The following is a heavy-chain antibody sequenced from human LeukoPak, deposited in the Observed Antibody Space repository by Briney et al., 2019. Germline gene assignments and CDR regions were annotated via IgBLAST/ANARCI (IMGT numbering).Heavy chain of an antibody. Sequence: GGSLRLSCAASGFTFNNYAMNWVRQAPGKGLEWVSAISGSGGSTYYADSVKGRFTISRDNSKNTLYLQMNSLRAEDTAVYYCAKPYDYGGYDYWGQGTLVTVSS. J-gene: IGHJ4*02. CDR1: GFTFNNYA. V-gene: IGHV3-23*01. D-gene: IGHD4-17*01. CDR2: ISGSGGST. CDR3: AKPYDYGGYDY.